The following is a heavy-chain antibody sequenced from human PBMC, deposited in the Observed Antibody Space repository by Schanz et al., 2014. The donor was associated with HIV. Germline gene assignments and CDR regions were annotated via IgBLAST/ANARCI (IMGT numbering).Heavy chain of an antibody. CDR2: IIPLFGRA. J-gene: IGHJ4*03. CDR1: GGIFSSYA. Sequence: QVQLVQSGAEVKKPGSSVKVSCKASGGIFSSYAISWVRQAPGQGLEWMGGIIPLFGRANCAQKFQGRVTLTTDTSTNTAYMELRSLRSDDTAVYYCAKGQDWPGPQLDHWGHGSLVIVSS. D-gene: IGHD3-9*01. V-gene: IGHV1-69*06. CDR3: AKGQDWPGPQLDH.